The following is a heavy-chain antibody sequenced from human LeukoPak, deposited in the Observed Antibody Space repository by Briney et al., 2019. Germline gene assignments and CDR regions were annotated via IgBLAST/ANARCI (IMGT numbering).Heavy chain of an antibody. CDR2: INWNGGST. CDR3: ARVPYCSGGSCYSGYGMDV. D-gene: IGHD2-15*01. Sequence: GGSLRLSCAASGFTFDDYGMSWVRQAPGKGLEWVSGINWNGGSTGYADSVKGRFTISRDNAKNSLYLQMNGLRAEDTALYYCARVPYCSGGSCYSGYGMDVWGQGTTVTVSS. CDR1: GFTFDDYG. V-gene: IGHV3-20*04. J-gene: IGHJ6*02.